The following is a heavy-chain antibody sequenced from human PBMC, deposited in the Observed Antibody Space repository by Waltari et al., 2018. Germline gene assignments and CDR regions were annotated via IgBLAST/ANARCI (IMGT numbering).Heavy chain of an antibody. CDR2: SISIFWTA. CDR3: ARVPDVLRYFDWPSAGFDP. CDR1: GGTFSSYA. D-gene: IGHD3-9*01. J-gene: IGHJ5*02. Sequence: QVQLVQSGAEVKKPGSSVKVSCKASGGTFSSYAISWVRQAPGQGLGWRGGSISIFWTANYAQKFQGRVTITAAESTSTAYMELVSLRSEDTAVYYWARVPDVLRYFDWPSAGFDPWGQGTLVTVSS. V-gene: IGHV1-69*12.